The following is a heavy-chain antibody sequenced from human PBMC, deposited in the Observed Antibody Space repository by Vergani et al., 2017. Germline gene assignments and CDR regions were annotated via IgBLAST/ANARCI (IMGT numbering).Heavy chain of an antibody. J-gene: IGHJ3*02. CDR2: IYPADSDT. V-gene: IGHV5-51*03. D-gene: IGHD6-19*01. CDR3: ARLLIRYSSGHDAFDI. Sequence: EVELVQSGPEMRKPGESLKISCKGSEYSFGNYWIGWVRQMPGKGLEWMGIIYPADSDTRYSPSFQGQVTISADKSISTAFLQWDSLKASDTAMYYCARLLIRYSSGHDAFDIWGQGTMVTVSS. CDR1: EYSFGNYW.